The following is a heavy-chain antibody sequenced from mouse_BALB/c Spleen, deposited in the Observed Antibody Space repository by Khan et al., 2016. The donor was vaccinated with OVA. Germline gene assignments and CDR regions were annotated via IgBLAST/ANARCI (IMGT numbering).Heavy chain of an antibody. Sequence: EVQLQESGPGLVKPSQSLSLTCTVTGYSITSDYAWNWIRQFPGNKLEWMGYISYSASTSYNPSLKSRISITRDTSTNQFFLQLNSVTTEDTATYYCARAYGSSYYYFDYWGQGTTLTVSS. CDR1: GYSITSDYA. D-gene: IGHD1-1*01. V-gene: IGHV3-2*02. J-gene: IGHJ2*01. CDR3: ARAYGSSYYYFDY. CDR2: ISYSAST.